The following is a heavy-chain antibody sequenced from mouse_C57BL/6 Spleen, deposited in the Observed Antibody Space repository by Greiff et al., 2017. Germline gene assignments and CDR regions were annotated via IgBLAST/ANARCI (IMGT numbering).Heavy chain of an antibody. V-gene: IGHV5-4*03. CDR3: ARGADYNESLYYAIDY. Sequence: EVMLVESGGGLVKPGGSLKLSCAASGFTFSSYAMSWVRQTPEKRLEWVATISDGGSYTYYPDNVKGRFTISRDNAKNNLYLQMSHLKAEDTAMYYCARGADYNESLYYAIDYWGQGTSVTVSS. CDR1: GFTFSSYA. D-gene: IGHD2-4*01. CDR2: ISDGGSYT. J-gene: IGHJ4*01.